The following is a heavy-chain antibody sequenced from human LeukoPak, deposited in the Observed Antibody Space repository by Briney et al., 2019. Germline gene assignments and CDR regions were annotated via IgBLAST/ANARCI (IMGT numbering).Heavy chain of an antibody. D-gene: IGHD3-10*01. CDR1: GGSFSGYY. Sequence: SETLSLTCAVYGGSFSGYYWSWIRQPPGKGLEWIGEINHSGSTNYNPSLKSRVTISVDTSKKQFSLKLNSVTAADTAVYYCARDRGYYYGSGSYYDYWGQGTLVTVSS. CDR3: ARDRGYYYGSGSYYDY. V-gene: IGHV4-34*01. CDR2: INHSGST. J-gene: IGHJ4*02.